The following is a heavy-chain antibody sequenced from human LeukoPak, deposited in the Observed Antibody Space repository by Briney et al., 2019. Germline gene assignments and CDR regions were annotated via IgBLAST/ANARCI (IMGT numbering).Heavy chain of an antibody. J-gene: IGHJ4*02. CDR2: IGGSGGGT. Sequence: GGSLRLSCAASGFTFSTYAMSWVRQAPGKGLEWISTIGGSGGGTYYAESVKGRFIISRDTSKNTLFLQMNSLRAEDTALYYCARNDFGSGWLGDYWGQGTLVTVSS. V-gene: IGHV3-23*01. D-gene: IGHD6-19*01. CDR3: ARNDFGSGWLGDY. CDR1: GFTFSTYA.